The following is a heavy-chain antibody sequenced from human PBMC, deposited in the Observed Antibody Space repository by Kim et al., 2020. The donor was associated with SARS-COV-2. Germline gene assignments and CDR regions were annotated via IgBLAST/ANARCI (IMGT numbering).Heavy chain of an antibody. J-gene: IGHJ4*02. D-gene: IGHD1-26*01. Sequence: DSLKGRIPIARDNPKNALYLKMNSLRAEDTAGYYCERGSGSYRGPFDYWGQGTLVTVSS. V-gene: IGHV3-30*01. CDR3: ERGSGSYRGPFDY.